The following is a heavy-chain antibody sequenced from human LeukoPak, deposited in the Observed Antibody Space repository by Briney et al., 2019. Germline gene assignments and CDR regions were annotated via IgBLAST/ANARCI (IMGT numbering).Heavy chain of an antibody. D-gene: IGHD2-21*02. CDR1: GFTFSSYW. J-gene: IGHJ3*02. CDR3: ARYCGGDCYSPHDAFDI. V-gene: IGHV3-7*04. CDR2: IKQDGSER. Sequence: QPGGSLRLSCAASGFTFSSYWMGWVRQAPGEGLEWVANIKQDGSERFYVDSVKGRFTISRDNAKNSLYLQMNSLRAEDTAVYYCARYCGGDCYSPHDAFDIWGQGTMVTVSS.